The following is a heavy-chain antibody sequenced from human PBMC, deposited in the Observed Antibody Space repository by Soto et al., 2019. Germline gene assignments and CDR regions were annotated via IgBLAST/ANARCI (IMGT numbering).Heavy chain of an antibody. V-gene: IGHV1-69*05. Sequence: SVKVSCKASGGTFSSYAISWVRQAPGQGLEWMGGIIPIFGTANYAQKFQGRVTITRNTSTSTAYMELSSLRSEDTAVYYCASGRATVTLLPYYWRQGTLVTVSA. D-gene: IGHD4-17*01. CDR2: IIPIFGTA. CDR1: GGTFSSYA. J-gene: IGHJ4*02. CDR3: ASGRATVTLLPYY.